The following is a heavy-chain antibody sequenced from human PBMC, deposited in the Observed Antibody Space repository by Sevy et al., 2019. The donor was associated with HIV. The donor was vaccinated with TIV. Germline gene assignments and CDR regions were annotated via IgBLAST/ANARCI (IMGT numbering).Heavy chain of an antibody. CDR3: TRDLPPSATIVPHFDY. J-gene: IGHJ4*02. Sequence: GGCLRLSCAASGFSFSSYEMNWVRQAPGKGLEWVSSITSSGSNIYYSDSVKDRFTISRDNAKNSLYLQMNSLRAEDTTLYYCTRDLPPSATIVPHFDYWGQGTLVTVSS. CDR2: ITSSGSNI. CDR1: GFSFSSYE. D-gene: IGHD2-21*01. V-gene: IGHV3-48*03.